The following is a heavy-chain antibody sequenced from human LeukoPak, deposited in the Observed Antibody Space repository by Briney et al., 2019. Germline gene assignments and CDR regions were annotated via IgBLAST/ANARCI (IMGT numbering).Heavy chain of an antibody. Sequence: ASVTVSFTTSGYSFSTYGVSWVRQAPGQGLEWMGWISAFNDDTTYAQKLQGRVTMTTDTSTSTAYMELKNLRSDDTAVYYCARDPLPYCGGYCYPLNWGQGTLVSVSS. D-gene: IGHD2-21*02. CDR2: ISAFNDDT. J-gene: IGHJ4*02. CDR1: GYSFSTYG. V-gene: IGHV1-18*01. CDR3: ARDPLPYCGGYCYPLN.